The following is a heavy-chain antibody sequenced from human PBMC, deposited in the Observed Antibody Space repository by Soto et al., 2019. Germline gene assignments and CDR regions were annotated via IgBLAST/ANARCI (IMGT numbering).Heavy chain of an antibody. CDR1: GFTFSGSA. CDR2: IRDKANSYAT. V-gene: IGHV3-73*02. J-gene: IGHJ4*02. D-gene: IGHD2-21*02. Sequence: EVQLVESGGGLVKPGRSLKLSCAASGFTFSGSAMHWVRQASGKGLELVGRIRDKANSYATAYTASVKGRFTISRDDSKNTAYLQMNSLKTEDTAVYYCTRLYCGGDCDFDSWGQGTLVTVSS. CDR3: TRLYCGGDCDFDS.